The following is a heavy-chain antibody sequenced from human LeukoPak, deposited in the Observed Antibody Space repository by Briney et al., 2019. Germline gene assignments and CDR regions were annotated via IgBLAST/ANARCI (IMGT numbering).Heavy chain of an antibody. CDR1: GFIFSYYG. CDR3: ARDPLGVLSYFDY. CDR2: IWYDGSNR. J-gene: IGHJ4*02. D-gene: IGHD3-16*01. V-gene: IGHV3-33*01. Sequence: PGGSLRLSCAASGFIFSYYGMHWVRQAPGKGLEWVAVIWYDGSNRHYADSLKGRFTISRDNSKNTLYLQMNSLTADDTAVYYCARDPLGVLSYFDYWGQGTLVTVSS.